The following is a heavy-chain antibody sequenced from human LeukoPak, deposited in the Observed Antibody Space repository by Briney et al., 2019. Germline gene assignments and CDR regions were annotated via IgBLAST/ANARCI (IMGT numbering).Heavy chain of an antibody. D-gene: IGHD3-9*01. Sequence: SETLSLTCTVSGGSISSGSYYWSWIRQPAGKGLEWIGRIYTSGSTNYNPSLKSRVTISVDTSKNQFSLKLSSVTAADTAVYYCARDRTSYYDILTGYSNWFDPWGQGTLVTVSS. CDR2: IYTSGST. V-gene: IGHV4-61*02. J-gene: IGHJ5*02. CDR1: GGSISSGSYY. CDR3: ARDRTSYYDILTGYSNWFDP.